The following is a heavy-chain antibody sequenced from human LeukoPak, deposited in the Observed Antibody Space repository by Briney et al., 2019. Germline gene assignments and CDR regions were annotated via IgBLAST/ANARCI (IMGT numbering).Heavy chain of an antibody. CDR3: AITRQIAVAGTRLSYYYYGMDV. V-gene: IGHV1-46*01. D-gene: IGHD6-19*01. CDR2: INPSGGST. CDR1: GYTFTSYY. Sequence: ASVKVSCKASGYTFTSYYMHWVRQAPGQGLEWMGIINPSGGSTSYAQKFQGRVTMTRDTSTSTVYMELSSLRSEDTAVYYCAITRQIAVAGTRLSYYYYGMDVWGQGTTVTVSS. J-gene: IGHJ6*02.